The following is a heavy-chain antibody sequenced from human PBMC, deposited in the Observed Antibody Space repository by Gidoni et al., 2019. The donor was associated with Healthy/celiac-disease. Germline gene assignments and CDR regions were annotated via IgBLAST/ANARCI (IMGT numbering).Heavy chain of an antibody. V-gene: IGHV3-23*04. D-gene: IGHD3-3*01. J-gene: IGHJ4*02. Sequence: EVQLVESGGGLVQPGGSLRLSCAASGFTFSSYAMSWVRQAPGKGLEWVSAISGSGGSTYYADSVKGRFTISRDNSKNTLYLQMNSLRAEDTAVYYCAKAPVRAIFGVVMASADFDYWGQGTLVTVSS. CDR2: ISGSGGST. CDR3: AKAPVRAIFGVVMASADFDY. CDR1: GFTFSSYA.